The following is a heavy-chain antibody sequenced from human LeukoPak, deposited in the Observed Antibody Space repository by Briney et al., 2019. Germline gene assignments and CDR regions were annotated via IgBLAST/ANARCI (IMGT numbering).Heavy chain of an antibody. CDR3: ARDGPAAAIPDYYYYGMDV. J-gene: IGHJ6*02. CDR1: GFTFSSYS. V-gene: IGHV3-21*01. Sequence: GGSLRLSCAASGFTFSSYSMNWVRQAPGKGLEWVSSISSSSSYIYYADSVKGRFTISRDNAKNSLYLQMSSLRAEDTAVYYCARDGPAAAIPDYYYYGMDVWGQGTTVTVSS. D-gene: IGHD2-2*02. CDR2: ISSSSSYI.